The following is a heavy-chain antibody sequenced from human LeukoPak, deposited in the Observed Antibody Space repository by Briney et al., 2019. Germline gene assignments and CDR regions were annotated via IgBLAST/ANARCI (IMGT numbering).Heavy chain of an antibody. V-gene: IGHV4-34*01. CDR1: GGSFSGYY. CDR2: INHSGST. J-gene: IGHJ6*03. Sequence: SETLSLTCAVYGGSFSGYYWSWIRQPPGKGLEWIGEINHSGSTNYNPSLKSRVTISVDTSKNQFSLKLSSVTAADTAVYYCARGARYFVPPRGYYYYMDVWGKGTTVTVSS. CDR3: ARGARYFVPPRGYYYYMDV. D-gene: IGHD3-9*01.